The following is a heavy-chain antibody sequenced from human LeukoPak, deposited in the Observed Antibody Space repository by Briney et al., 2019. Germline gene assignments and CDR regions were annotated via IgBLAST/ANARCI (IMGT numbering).Heavy chain of an antibody. CDR3: ASGAAAGKYYFDY. CDR1: GGSISSSSYY. Sequence: SETLSLTCTVSGGSISSSSYYWGWIRQPPGQGLEWIGSIYYSGSTYYNPSLKSRVTISVDTSKNQFSLKLSSVTAADTAVYYCASGAAAGKYYFDYWGQGTLVTVSS. V-gene: IGHV4-39*01. CDR2: IYYSGST. D-gene: IGHD6-13*01. J-gene: IGHJ4*02.